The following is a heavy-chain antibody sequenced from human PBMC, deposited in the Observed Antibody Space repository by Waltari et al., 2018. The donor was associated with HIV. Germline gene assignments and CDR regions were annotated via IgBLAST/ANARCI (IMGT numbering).Heavy chain of an antibody. CDR2: IYYSGST. CDR3: ARGSDYDFWSSVNSDY. D-gene: IGHD3-3*01. Sequence: QVQLQESGPGLVKPSETLSLTCTVSGGSISSYYWSWIRQPPGKGLEWIGYIYYSGSTNYNPSLKSRVTISVDTSKNQFSLKLSSVTAADTAVYYCARGSDYDFWSSVNSDYWGQGTLVTVSS. CDR1: GGSISSYY. J-gene: IGHJ4*02. V-gene: IGHV4-59*01.